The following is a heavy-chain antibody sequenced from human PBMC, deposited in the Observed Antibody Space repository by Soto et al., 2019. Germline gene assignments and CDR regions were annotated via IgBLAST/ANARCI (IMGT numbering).Heavy chain of an antibody. CDR2: IYPLNSDT. Sequence: PXESLKVSWKTSGNSFSTYWIGLVLQMPGKGLEWMGIIYPLNSDTRYSPSFQGQVTLSADKSISTAYLQWSSLKASDTAMYYCARRDNSGFPDYWGQGTLVTVSS. D-gene: IGHD3-22*01. CDR3: ARRDNSGFPDY. J-gene: IGHJ4*02. CDR1: GNSFSTYW. V-gene: IGHV5-51*01.